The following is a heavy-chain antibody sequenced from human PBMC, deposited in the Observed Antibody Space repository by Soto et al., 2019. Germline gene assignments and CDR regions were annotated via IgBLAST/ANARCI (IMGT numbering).Heavy chain of an antibody. J-gene: IGHJ3*02. CDR2: INPSGGST. Sequence: GASVKVSCKVSGYTLTELSMHWVRQAPGQGLEWKGIINPSGGSTSYAQKFQGRVTMTRDTSTSTVYMELSSLRSEDTAVYYCARDGDAFDIWGQGTMVTVSS. CDR3: ARDGDAFDI. CDR1: GYTLTELS. V-gene: IGHV1-46*01.